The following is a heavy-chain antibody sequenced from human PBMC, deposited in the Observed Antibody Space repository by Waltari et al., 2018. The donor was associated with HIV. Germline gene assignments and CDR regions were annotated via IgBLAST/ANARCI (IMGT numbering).Heavy chain of an antibody. J-gene: IGHJ4*02. CDR2: IYNSGST. V-gene: IGHV4-38-2*01. D-gene: IGHD1-26*01. CDR1: GYSISSGYY. CDR3: ARVYGYSGSYPGAPDDY. Sequence: QVQLQESGPGLVKPSETLSLTCAVSGYSISSGYYWGWIRQPPGKGLAWIGSIYNSGSTYYNPSLKSRVTISVDTSKNQFSLKLSSVTAADTAVYYCARVYGYSGSYPGAPDDYWGQGTLVTVSS.